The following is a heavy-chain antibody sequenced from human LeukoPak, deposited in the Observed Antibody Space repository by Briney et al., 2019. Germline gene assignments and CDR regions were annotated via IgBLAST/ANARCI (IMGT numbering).Heavy chain of an antibody. CDR3: ARDSGIAAVVGAFDI. CDR1: GFTFSSYS. CDR2: ISSSSSYI. V-gene: IGHV3-21*01. D-gene: IGHD6-13*01. J-gene: IGHJ3*02. Sequence: GGSLRLSCAASGFTFSSYSMNWVRQAPGKGLEWVSSISSSSSYIYYADSVKGRFTISRDNAKNSLYLQMNSLRAEDTAVYYCARDSGIAAVVGAFDIWGQGAMVTVSS.